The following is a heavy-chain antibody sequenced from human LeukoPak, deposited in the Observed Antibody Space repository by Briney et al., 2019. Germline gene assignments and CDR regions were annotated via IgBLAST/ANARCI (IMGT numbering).Heavy chain of an antibody. D-gene: IGHD3-22*01. V-gene: IGHV4-59*08. CDR1: GGSISGYY. CDR3: ARSYYYDSSGYYY. J-gene: IGHJ4*02. CDR2: IYYSGST. Sequence: PSETLSLTCTVSGGSISGYYWSWIRQPPGKGLEWIGYIYYSGSTTYYNPSLKSRVTISVDTSKNQFSLKLSSVTAADTAVYYCARSYYYDSSGYYYWGQGTLVTVSS.